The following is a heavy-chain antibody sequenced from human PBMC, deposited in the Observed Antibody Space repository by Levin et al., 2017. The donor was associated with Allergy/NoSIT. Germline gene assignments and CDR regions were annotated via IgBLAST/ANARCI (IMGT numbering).Heavy chain of an antibody. V-gene: IGHV4-61*01. J-gene: IGHJ5*02. CDR2: IYYSGST. CDR1: GGSVSSGSYY. D-gene: IGHD4-23*01. CDR3: ARDNEHGGIHP. Sequence: GSLRLSCTVSGGSVSSGSYYWSWIRQPPGKGLEWIGYIYYSGSTNYNPSLKSRVTISVDTSKNQFSLKLSSVTAADTAVYYCARDNEHGGIHPWGQGTLVTVSS.